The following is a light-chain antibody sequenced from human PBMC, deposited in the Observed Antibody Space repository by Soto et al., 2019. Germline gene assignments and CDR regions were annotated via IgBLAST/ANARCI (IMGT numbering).Light chain of an antibody. V-gene: IGKV3-11*01. J-gene: IGKJ1*01. CDR1: QSVSSY. CDR3: QQRGNWPWT. Sequence: EIVLTQSPATLSLSPGERATLSCRASQSVSSYLAWYQQKPGQAPRLLIYDASNRATGIPARFSVSGSGTDFTLTISSLEPEDFAVYYCQQRGNWPWTFGQGTKVEIK. CDR2: DAS.